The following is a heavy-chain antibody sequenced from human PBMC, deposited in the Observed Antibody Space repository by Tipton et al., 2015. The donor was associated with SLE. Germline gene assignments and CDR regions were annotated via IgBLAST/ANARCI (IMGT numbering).Heavy chain of an antibody. CDR1: GGSISSSSYY. V-gene: IGHV4-39*07. J-gene: IGHJ4*02. D-gene: IGHD2-2*01. Sequence: TLSLTCTVSGGSISSSSYYWGWIRQPPGKGLEWIGSIYYSGSTYYNPSLKSRVTISVDTSKNQFSLKLSSVTAADTAVYYCARKVSSWPDYWGQGTLVTVSS. CDR3: ARKVSSWPDY. CDR2: IYYSGST.